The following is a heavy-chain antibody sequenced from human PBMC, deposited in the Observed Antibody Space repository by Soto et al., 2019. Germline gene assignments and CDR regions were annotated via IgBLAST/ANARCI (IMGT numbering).Heavy chain of an antibody. Sequence: QVQLVQSGAEVKKPGSSVKVSCKAYGGTFSSYTISWVRQAPGQGLEWMGRIIPILGIANYAQKFQGRVTITADKSTSTAYMELSSLRSGDPAVYYCARVRTTPPGGGMDLWGQGTTVTVSS. D-gene: IGHD2-15*01. CDR2: IIPILGIA. CDR3: ARVRTTPPGGGMDL. CDR1: GGTFSSYT. J-gene: IGHJ6*02. V-gene: IGHV1-69*02.